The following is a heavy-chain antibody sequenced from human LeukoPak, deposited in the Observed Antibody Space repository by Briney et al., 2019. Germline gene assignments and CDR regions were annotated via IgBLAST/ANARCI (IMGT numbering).Heavy chain of an antibody. D-gene: IGHD5-24*01. V-gene: IGHV3-66*01. CDR2: LYSGGVT. J-gene: IGHJ6*03. CDR3: ARGRQYYYYYYYMDV. CDR1: TFTVSSNY. Sequence: GGSLRLSCAASTFTVSSNYMSWVRQAPGKGLEWVSVLYSGGVTYYADSVKGRFTISGDNSMNTLYLQMNSLRAEDTAVYYCARGRQYYYYYYYMDVWGKGTTVTVSS.